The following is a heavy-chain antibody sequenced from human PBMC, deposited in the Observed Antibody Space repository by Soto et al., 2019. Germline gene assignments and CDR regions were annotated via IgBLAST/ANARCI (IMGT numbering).Heavy chain of an antibody. V-gene: IGHV1-46*01. CDR2: INPSGGST. CDR3: ARTSERALRAYFDS. J-gene: IGHJ4*02. CDR1: GYTFTSYW. Sequence: ASVKVSCKASGYTFTSYWMHWVRQAPGQGLEWLGVINPSGGSTTYAEKFQGRVSMTRDTSTSTVYMELSSLRADHTAVYYCARTSERALRAYFDSWGQGTLVTVSS.